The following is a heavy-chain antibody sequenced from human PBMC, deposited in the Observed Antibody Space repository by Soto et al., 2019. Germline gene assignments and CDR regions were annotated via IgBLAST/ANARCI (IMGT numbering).Heavy chain of an antibody. CDR3: VSASYGDHEYFQN. CDR2: IKPDGTMT. Sequence: EVQLVESGGGLVQPGGSLRLSCAASGFTFSTYWMHWVRQAPGEGLVWVSRIKPDGTMTNYADSVKGRFTISRDNANNTLYLQMNSLRAEDTAVYFCVSASYGDHEYFQNWGQGTRVTVSS. CDR1: GFTFSTYW. D-gene: IGHD4-17*01. J-gene: IGHJ1*01. V-gene: IGHV3-74*01.